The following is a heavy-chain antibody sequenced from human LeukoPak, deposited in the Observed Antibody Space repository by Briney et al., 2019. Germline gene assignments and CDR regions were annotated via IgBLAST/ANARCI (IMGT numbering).Heavy chain of an antibody. CDR2: ISASGGTT. J-gene: IGHJ5*01. D-gene: IGHD2-2*01. Sequence: GGSLRLSCAASGFTFNNYAMSWVRQAPGKGLEWVSAISASGGTTYYADPVKGRFTISRDNSENTLFLQMNSLRAEDTAVYYCAKEPREYCSSTSCPNWFDSWGQGTLVTVSS. V-gene: IGHV3-23*01. CDR3: AKEPREYCSSTSCPNWFDS. CDR1: GFTFNNYA.